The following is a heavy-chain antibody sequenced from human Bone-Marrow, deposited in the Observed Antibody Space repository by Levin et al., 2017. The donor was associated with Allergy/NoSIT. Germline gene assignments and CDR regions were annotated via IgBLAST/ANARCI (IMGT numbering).Heavy chain of an antibody. CDR3: ARSVAEEFDY. J-gene: IGHJ4*02. V-gene: IGHV4-59*01. D-gene: IGHD5-12*01. Sequence: SETLSLTCTVSGGSISGYYWSWVRQPPGKGLEWVGNILYSGSTNYNPSLKSRVTTSINTSNNQSSLSLTSVAAADTSFYYCARSVAEEFDYWGQGTLVTVSS. CDR2: ILYSGST. CDR1: GGSISGYY.